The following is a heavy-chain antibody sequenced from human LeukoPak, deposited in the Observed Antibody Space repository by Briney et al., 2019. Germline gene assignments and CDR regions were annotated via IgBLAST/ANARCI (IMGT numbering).Heavy chain of an antibody. CDR2: ISSSSSYI. D-gene: IGHD6-6*01. CDR1: AFTFSSYS. V-gene: IGHV3-21*01. Sequence: PGGSLRLSCAASAFTFSSYSMNWVRQAPGKGLEWVSSISSSSSYIYYADSVKGRFTISRDNAKNSLYLQMNSLRAEDTAVYYCARVAGYRSSSGLFYWGQGTLVTVSS. CDR3: ARVAGYRSSSGLFY. J-gene: IGHJ4*02.